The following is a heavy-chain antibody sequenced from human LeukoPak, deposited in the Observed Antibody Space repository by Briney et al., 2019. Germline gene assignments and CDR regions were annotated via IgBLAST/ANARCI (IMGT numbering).Heavy chain of an antibody. CDR3: ARDQDWNDRGGLDY. V-gene: IGHV3-21*01. Sequence: PGGSLRLSCAASGFTFSSYEMNWVRQAPGKGLEWVSSISTSSIYIYYTDSLKGRFTISRDNARNSLYLQMNSLRAEDTAVYYCARDQDWNDRGGLDYWGQGTLVTVSS. CDR2: ISTSSIYI. J-gene: IGHJ4*02. D-gene: IGHD1-1*01. CDR1: GFTFSSYE.